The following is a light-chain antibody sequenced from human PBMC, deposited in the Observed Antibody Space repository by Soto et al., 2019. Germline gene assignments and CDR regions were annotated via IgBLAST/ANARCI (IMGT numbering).Light chain of an antibody. CDR2: GAS. CDR3: QQYGTSSSWT. V-gene: IGKV3-20*01. CDR1: QSVDRSY. Sequence: EIVLTQSPGTLSLSPGERATLSCRASQSVDRSYLAWYQQKPGQAPRLLIYGASSRATGIPDRFSGSQSGTDFTLTINKLEPEDFAEYYCQQYGTSSSWTFGQGTKVDIK. J-gene: IGKJ1*01.